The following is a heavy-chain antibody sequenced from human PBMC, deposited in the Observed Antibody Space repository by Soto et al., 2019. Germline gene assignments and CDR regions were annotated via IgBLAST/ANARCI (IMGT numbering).Heavy chain of an antibody. D-gene: IGHD2-21*02. J-gene: IGHJ4*02. CDR1: GYTLTNYG. V-gene: IGHV1-18*01. CDR2: ISAYNGNT. Sequence: ASVKGSCKASGYTLTNYGVSWVRQAPGQGLEWMGWISAYNGNTKYAQKFQGRVTMTTETSTSTAYMELRSLRSDDTAVYYCARHDDCQRFDYWGQGTLVTVSS. CDR3: ARHDDCQRFDY.